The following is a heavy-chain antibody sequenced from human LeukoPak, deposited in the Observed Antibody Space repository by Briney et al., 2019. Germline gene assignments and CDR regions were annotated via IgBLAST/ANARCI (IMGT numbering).Heavy chain of an antibody. D-gene: IGHD3-3*01. V-gene: IGHV3-30*02. J-gene: IGHJ6*03. CDR2: IRYDGSNK. CDR1: GSTFSSYG. Sequence: GGSLRLSCAASGSTFSSYGMHWVRQAPGKGLEWVAFIRYDGSNKYYADSVKGRFTISRDNSKNTLYLQMNSLRAEDTAVYYCASTIGSSSRDYYYYYMDVWGKGTTVTISS. CDR3: ASTIGSSSRDYYYYYMDV.